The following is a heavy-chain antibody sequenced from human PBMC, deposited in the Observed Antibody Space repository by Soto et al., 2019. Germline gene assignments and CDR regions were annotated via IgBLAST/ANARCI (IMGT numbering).Heavy chain of an antibody. J-gene: IGHJ4*02. V-gene: IGHV3-53*01. CDR2: IYSGGST. D-gene: IGHD5-18*01. Sequence: PGGSLRLSCAASGFSVSSNYMSWVRQAPGKGLEWVSVIYSGGSTFYADSVKGRFTISRDSSKNTLYLQMNSLRAEDTAVYYCARDLNSYGYCDYWGQGTLVTVSS. CDR1: GFSVSSNY. CDR3: ARDLNSYGYCDY.